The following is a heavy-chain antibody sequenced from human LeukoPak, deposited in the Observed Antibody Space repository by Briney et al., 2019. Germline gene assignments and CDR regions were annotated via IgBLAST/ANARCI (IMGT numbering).Heavy chain of an antibody. CDR3: ATPGSGALYKGGSFDS. Sequence: ASVKVSCKASGYTFTSYGISWVRQAPGQGLEWMGWISACNGNTNYAQKLQGRVTMTTDTSTSTAYMELRSLRSDDTAVYYCATPGSGALYKGGSFDSWGQGTLITVSS. D-gene: IGHD3-10*01. V-gene: IGHV1-18*01. J-gene: IGHJ4*02. CDR1: GYTFTSYG. CDR2: ISACNGNT.